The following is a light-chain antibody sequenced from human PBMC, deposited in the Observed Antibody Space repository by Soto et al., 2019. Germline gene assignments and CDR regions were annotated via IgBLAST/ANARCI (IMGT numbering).Light chain of an antibody. V-gene: IGLV2-14*03. J-gene: IGLJ2*01. Sequence: QSALTQPVSVSGSPGQSITISCTGTSSDIGGYNFVSWYQQHPGKAPKLMIYDVINRPSGVSNRFSGSKSGNTASLTISGLQAEDEADYYCSSYTSSSTPLFGGGTKLTVL. CDR1: SSDIGGYNF. CDR2: DVI. CDR3: SSYTSSSTPL.